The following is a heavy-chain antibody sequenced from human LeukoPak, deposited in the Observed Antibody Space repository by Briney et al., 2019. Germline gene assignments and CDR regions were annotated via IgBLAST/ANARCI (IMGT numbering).Heavy chain of an antibody. Sequence: PSETLSLTCSVSSVSISNGDYYWSWIRQSPGKGLEWIGYFYQSRSPYYNPSLKSRVTISADTSKNQFSLKLSSVNAADTAVYYCAIARKDFWSGLVPYHFDYWGQGTLVAVSS. CDR1: SVSISNGDYY. D-gene: IGHD3-3*01. V-gene: IGHV4-30-2*06. CDR2: FYQSRSP. J-gene: IGHJ4*02. CDR3: AIARKDFWSGLVPYHFDY.